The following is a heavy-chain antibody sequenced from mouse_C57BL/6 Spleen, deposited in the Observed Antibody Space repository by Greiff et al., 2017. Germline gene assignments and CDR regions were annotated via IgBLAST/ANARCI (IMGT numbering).Heavy chain of an antibody. CDR1: GYTFTSYW. CDR2: IDPSDSET. V-gene: IGHV1-52*01. Sequence: QVQLQQPGAELVRPGSSVTLSCKASGYTFTSYWMHWVKPRPIQGLEWIGNIDPSDSETHSNQKFKDQATLTVDKSYSTAYMQLSSLTSEDSAVYYCGRGYYGYVYWYVDVWGTGTTVTVSS. CDR3: GRGYYGYVYWYVDV. D-gene: IGHD2-2*01. J-gene: IGHJ1*03.